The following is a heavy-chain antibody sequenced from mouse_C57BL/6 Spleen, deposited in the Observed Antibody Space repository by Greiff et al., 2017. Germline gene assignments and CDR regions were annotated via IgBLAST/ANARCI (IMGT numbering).Heavy chain of an antibody. Sequence: VQLQESGAELVRPGTSVKVSCKASGYAFTNYLIEWVKQRPGQGLEWIGVINPGSGGTNYNEKFKGKATLTADKSSSTAYMQLSSLTSEDSAVYFCAIYYGSSYVPFDYWGQGTTLTVSS. CDR1: GYAFTNYL. D-gene: IGHD1-1*01. CDR3: AIYYGSSYVPFDY. J-gene: IGHJ2*01. V-gene: IGHV1-54*01. CDR2: INPGSGGT.